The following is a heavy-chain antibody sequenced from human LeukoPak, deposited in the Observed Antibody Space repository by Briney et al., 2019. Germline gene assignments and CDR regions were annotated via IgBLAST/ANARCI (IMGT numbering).Heavy chain of an antibody. D-gene: IGHD2-21*01. CDR3: AKSTGSIPTHTLDY. J-gene: IGHJ4*02. V-gene: IGHV3-7*01. CDR1: GFTFSSYW. CDR2: INQHGSEK. Sequence: RPGGSLRLSCAASGFTFSSYWMSWVRQAPGKGLEWVANINQHGSEKYYVDSVKGRFTISRDNSKNTLYLQMNSLRAEDTAVYYCAKSTGSIPTHTLDYWGQGTLVTVSS.